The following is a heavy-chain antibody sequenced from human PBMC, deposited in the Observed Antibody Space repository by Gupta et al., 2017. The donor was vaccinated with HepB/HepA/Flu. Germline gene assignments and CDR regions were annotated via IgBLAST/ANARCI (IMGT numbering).Heavy chain of an antibody. Sequence: DVQLFESGGGLVPAGGSLSLCLSAFGFTFPPCPRALGRQAPGKGLEWVSGIRDSGGTPYYADSVKGRFTISIDNSKNTLCLQMSSLRADDTAVYYCAKDREFSRLYGMDVWGQGTTVTVSS. J-gene: IGHJ6*02. CDR3: AKDREFSRLYGMDV. CDR2: IRDSGGTP. CDR1: GFTFPPCP. D-gene: IGHD2-2*02. V-gene: IGHV3-23*01.